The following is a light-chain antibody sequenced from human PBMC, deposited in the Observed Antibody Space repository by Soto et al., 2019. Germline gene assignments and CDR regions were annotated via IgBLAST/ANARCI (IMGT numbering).Light chain of an antibody. CDR3: RQSYSTPPT. CDR2: AAS. J-gene: IGKJ1*01. CDR1: QSISSY. Sequence: DIQMTQSPSSLSASVGDIVTITCRASQSISSYLNWYQQKPGKAPKLLIYAASSLQSGVPSRFSGSGSGTDFTLTISSLQPEDFATYYCRQSYSTPPTFGQGTKVDIK. V-gene: IGKV1-39*01.